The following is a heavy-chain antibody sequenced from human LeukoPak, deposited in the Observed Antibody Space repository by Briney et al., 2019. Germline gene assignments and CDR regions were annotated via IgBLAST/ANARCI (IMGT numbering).Heavy chain of an antibody. D-gene: IGHD6-19*01. CDR2: ISGSGGST. V-gene: IGHV3-23*01. CDR1: GFIFSNFA. J-gene: IGHJ4*02. Sequence: GGSLRLSCAASGFIFSNFAMTWVSQAPGKGLEWVSGISGSGGSTYYADSVKGRFTISRDNSKNTLYLQMSSLRAEDTAVYYCAKAKGSGLKYYFDYWGQGTLVTVSS. CDR3: AKAKGSGLKYYFDY.